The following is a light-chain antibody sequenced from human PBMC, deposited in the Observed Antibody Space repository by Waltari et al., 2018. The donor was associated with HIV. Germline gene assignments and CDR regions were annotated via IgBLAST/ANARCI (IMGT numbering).Light chain of an antibody. CDR3: QQYNGSPYT. J-gene: IGKJ2*01. V-gene: IGKV1-5*03. CDR1: QSISSW. CDR2: KAS. Sequence: DIQMTLSPSTLSASARDSVTITCRASQSISSWLAWYQQKPGKAPKLLIYKASSLESGVPSRFSGSGSGTEFTLTISSLQPDDFATYYCQQYNGSPYTFGQGTKLEIK.